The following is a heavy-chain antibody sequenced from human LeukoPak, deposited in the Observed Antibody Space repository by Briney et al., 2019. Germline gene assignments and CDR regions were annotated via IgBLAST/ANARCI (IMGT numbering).Heavy chain of an antibody. D-gene: IGHD3-22*01. CDR2: ISWNSGSI. CDR1: GFTFDDYA. V-gene: IGHV3-9*01. CDR3: AKVSRHYYDSSGFIDY. J-gene: IGHJ4*02. Sequence: GGSLRLSCAASGFTFDDYAMHWVRQAPGKGLEWVSGISWNSGSIGYADSVKGRFTISRDSAKNSLYLQMNSLRAEDTALYYCAKVSRHYYDSSGFIDYWGQGTLVTVSS.